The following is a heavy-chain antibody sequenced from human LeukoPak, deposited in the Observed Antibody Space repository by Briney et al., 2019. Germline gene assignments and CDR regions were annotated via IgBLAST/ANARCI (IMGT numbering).Heavy chain of an antibody. D-gene: IGHD3-10*01. CDR3: ARGTGNLRGVPPRFWFDP. J-gene: IGHJ5*02. Sequence: GGSLRLSCAASGFTFSSYSMHWVRQAPGKGLEWVSSISSSSSYIYYADSVKGRFTISRDNAKNSLYLQMNSLRAEDTAVYYCARGTGNLRGVPPRFWFDPWGQGTLVTVSS. CDR1: GFTFSSYS. CDR2: ISSSSSYI. V-gene: IGHV3-21*01.